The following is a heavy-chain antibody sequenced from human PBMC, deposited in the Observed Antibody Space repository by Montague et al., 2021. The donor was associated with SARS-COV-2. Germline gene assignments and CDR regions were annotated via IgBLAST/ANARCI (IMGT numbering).Heavy chain of an antibody. CDR2: IYYSGGT. CDR3: ARAVSVRRAGNWFDP. D-gene: IGHD3-10*01. CDR1: GGSMSDHY. J-gene: IGHJ5*02. Sequence: SETLSLTCTVSGGSMSDHYWAWIRQPPGKGLEWLAYIYYSGGTNSNASLKSRVTMSVDTSKNQFSLKVTSVTAADTAVYYCARAVSVRRAGNWFDPGGQGT. V-gene: IGHV4-59*11.